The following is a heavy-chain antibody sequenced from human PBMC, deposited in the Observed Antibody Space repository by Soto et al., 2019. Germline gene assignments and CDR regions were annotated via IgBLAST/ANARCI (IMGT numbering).Heavy chain of an antibody. D-gene: IGHD1-20*01. Sequence: GGSLRLSCAGNGLTMSTYAMSWVREAPGKGLEWVSTIAGVDIFYADSVQGRFTISIDNSKNLLFLQMNSLTADDTATYYCAKHHFKGNGIYDGFDVWGQGTTVTVS. CDR2: IAGVDI. J-gene: IGHJ3*01. V-gene: IGHV3-23*05. CDR3: AKHHFKGNGIYDGFDV. CDR1: GLTMSTYA.